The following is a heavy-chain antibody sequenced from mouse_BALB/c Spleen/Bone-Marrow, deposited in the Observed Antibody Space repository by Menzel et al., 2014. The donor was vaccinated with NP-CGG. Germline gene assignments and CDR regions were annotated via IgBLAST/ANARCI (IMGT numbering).Heavy chain of an antibody. CDR1: GYTFSSYW. V-gene: IGHV1-9*01. D-gene: IGHD1-2*01. Sequence: QVQLQQSGTGLMKPGASVKISCKATGYTFSSYWIEWVNQRPGHGLEWIGETLPGSGSTNYNEKFKGKATFTADTSSNTAYMQLSSLTSEDSAIYYCARRGHGFAWFAYWGQGTLVTVSA. CDR2: TLPGSGST. CDR3: ARRGHGFAWFAY. J-gene: IGHJ3*01.